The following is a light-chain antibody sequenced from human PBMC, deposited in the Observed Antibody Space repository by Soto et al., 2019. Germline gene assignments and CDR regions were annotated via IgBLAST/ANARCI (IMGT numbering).Light chain of an antibody. CDR3: QQLNSYRA. V-gene: IGKV1-9*01. CDR2: TAS. Sequence: DIQLTQSPSFLSASVGDRVTITCRASQGIASNLAWYQQRPGKAPKLLIYTASTLHSGVPSRFSGSGSGTDFTLTISGLQPEDFATYYCQQLNSYRAFGPGTKVDIK. CDR1: QGIASN. J-gene: IGKJ3*01.